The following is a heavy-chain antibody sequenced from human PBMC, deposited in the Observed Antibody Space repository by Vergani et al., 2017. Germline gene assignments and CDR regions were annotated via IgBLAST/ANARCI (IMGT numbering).Heavy chain of an antibody. CDR3: ARVWRRYCSGGSCRPWFDP. Sequence: QVQLVRSGAEVKKPGASVKVSCKASGYTFTGYYMHWVRQAPGQGLEWMGWINPNSGGTNYAQKFQGRVTMTRDTSISTAYMELSRLRSDDTAVYYCARVWRRYCSGGSCRPWFDPWGQGTLVTVSS. J-gene: IGHJ5*02. V-gene: IGHV1-2*02. D-gene: IGHD2-15*01. CDR2: INPNSGGT. CDR1: GYTFTGYY.